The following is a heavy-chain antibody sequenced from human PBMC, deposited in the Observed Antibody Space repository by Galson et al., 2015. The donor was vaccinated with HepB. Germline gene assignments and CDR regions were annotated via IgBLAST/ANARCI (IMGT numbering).Heavy chain of an antibody. CDR3: ARVSPVGTYYHETSGYSRYYYYFGMDV. V-gene: IGHV4-30-4*07. J-gene: IGHJ6*02. Sequence: TLSLTCVVSGGSISRGGYSWTWIRQPPGKGLEWIGYIFYSGNTYYHPSLKSRLTISADTSKNQFSLNLTSVTAADTAVYYCARVSPVGTYYHETSGYSRYYYYFGMDVWGQGTTVTVSS. CDR1: GGSISRGGYS. D-gene: IGHD3-22*01. CDR2: IFYSGNT.